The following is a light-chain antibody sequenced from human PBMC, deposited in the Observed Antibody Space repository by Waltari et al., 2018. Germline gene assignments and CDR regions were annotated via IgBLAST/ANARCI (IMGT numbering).Light chain of an antibody. CDR2: DAS. CDR3: QLRTGWPMT. V-gene: IGKV3-11*01. Sequence: EVVLTQSPATLSLSPGERATLSCRASQSVSNSLAWYRQKPGQAPSLLLYDASTRAAGIPDRFSGSGSGTDFTLTIISLEPEDFAVDYCQLRTGWPMTFGQGTRLEIK. J-gene: IGKJ5*01. CDR1: QSVSNS.